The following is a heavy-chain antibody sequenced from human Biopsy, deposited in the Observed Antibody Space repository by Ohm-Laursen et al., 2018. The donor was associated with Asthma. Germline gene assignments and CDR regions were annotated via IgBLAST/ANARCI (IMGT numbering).Heavy chain of an antibody. CDR2: IYSGGTS. CDR3: ARGDSSSWSHYYFDY. Sequence: SLRLSCSASGFAVSRDHMFWVRQAPGKGLEWVSVIYSGGTSHTADSVRGRFTISRDFSKNTLHLQMHSLRVEDTAVYYCARGDSSSWSHYYFDYWGQGTVVTVSS. CDR1: GFAVSRDH. V-gene: IGHV3-53*01. J-gene: IGHJ4*02. D-gene: IGHD6-13*01.